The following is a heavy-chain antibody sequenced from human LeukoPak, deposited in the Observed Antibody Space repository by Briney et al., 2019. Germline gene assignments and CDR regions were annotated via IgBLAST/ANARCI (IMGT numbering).Heavy chain of an antibody. V-gene: IGHV3-21*01. D-gene: IGHD4-17*01. Sequence: KTGGSLRLSCAASGFTFSSYSMNWVRQAPGKGLEWVSSISSSSSYIYYADSVKGRFTISRDNAKNSLYLQMDSLRAEDTAVYYCARSTDYGEKDYYYYMDVWGKGTTVTVSS. J-gene: IGHJ6*03. CDR1: GFTFSSYS. CDR3: ARSTDYGEKDYYYYMDV. CDR2: ISSSSSYI.